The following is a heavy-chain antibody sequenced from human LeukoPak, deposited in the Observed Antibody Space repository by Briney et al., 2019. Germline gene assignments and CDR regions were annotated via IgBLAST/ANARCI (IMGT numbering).Heavy chain of an antibody. D-gene: IGHD3-10*01. CDR3: AKYGSGTY. Sequence: SETLSLTCTVSGGSISSSRYYWAWIRQPPGKGLEWIGSVFYTGTTDYNPSLNSRVTISIDTSKNQFSLNLGSVTAADSAFYYCAKYGSGTYWGQGTLVTVSP. CDR2: VFYTGTT. CDR1: GGSISSSRYY. V-gene: IGHV4-39*01. J-gene: IGHJ4*02.